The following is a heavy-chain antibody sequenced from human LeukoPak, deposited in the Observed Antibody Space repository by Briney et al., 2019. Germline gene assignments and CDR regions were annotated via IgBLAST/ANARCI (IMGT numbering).Heavy chain of an antibody. J-gene: IGHJ1*01. V-gene: IGHV3-21*06. CDR3: ARDMTTATTCYLQH. Sequence: GGSLRLSCAASGFAFSDYSMNWVRQAPGKGLEWVSSISSRSTYRYYADSVKGRFTISRDNAKNSLCLQMNSLRAEDTAVYYCARDMTTATTCYLQHWGQGTLVTVSS. D-gene: IGHD4-17*01. CDR1: GFAFSDYS. CDR2: ISSRSTYR.